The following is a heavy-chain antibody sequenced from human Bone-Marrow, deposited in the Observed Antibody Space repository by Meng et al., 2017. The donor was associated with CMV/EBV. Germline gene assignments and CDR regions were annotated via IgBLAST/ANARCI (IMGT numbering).Heavy chain of an antibody. D-gene: IGHD3-10*01. J-gene: IGHJ5*02. CDR1: GGSISSSSYY. V-gene: IGHV4-39*07. CDR3: AREVITMVRGVIIKNWFDP. Sequence: QLSPQESGPGMVKPSGTLSLTCTVSGGSISSSSYYWGWIRQPPGKGLEWIGSIYYSGSTYYNPSLKSRVTISVDTSKNQFSLKLSSVTAADTAVYYCAREVITMVRGVIIKNWFDPWGQGTLVTVSS. CDR2: IYYSGST.